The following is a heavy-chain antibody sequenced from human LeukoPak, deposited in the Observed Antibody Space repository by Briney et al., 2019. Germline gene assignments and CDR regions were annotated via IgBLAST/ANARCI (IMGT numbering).Heavy chain of an antibody. Sequence: GGSLRLSCAAPGLTFSNYALSWVRQAPGKGLEWVSATGGRGDNSYYADSVKGRFTISRDNSKNTLFLQMNSLRAEDTAIYYCAKSRSNFEADAFDIWGQGTMVTVSS. CDR1: GLTFSNYA. D-gene: IGHD4-11*01. CDR2: TGGRGDNS. J-gene: IGHJ3*02. CDR3: AKSRSNFEADAFDI. V-gene: IGHV3-23*01.